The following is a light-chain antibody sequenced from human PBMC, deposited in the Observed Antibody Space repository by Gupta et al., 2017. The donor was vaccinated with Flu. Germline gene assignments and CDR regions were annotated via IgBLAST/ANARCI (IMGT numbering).Light chain of an antibody. CDR3: QQYGSSPQT. Sequence: ERATLSCRASQSVSANYLAWYQQKPGQAPSLLIYGASSRATGIPERFSGSGSGTDFTLTISRLEPEDFAVYYCQQYGSSPQTFGQGTKVEIK. CDR2: GAS. CDR1: QSVSANY. J-gene: IGKJ1*01. V-gene: IGKV3-20*01.